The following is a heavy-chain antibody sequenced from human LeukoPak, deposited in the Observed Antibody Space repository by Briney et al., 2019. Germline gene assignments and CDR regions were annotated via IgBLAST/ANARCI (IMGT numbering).Heavy chain of an antibody. CDR1: GFTFSSYA. J-gene: IGHJ3*02. V-gene: IGHV3-48*04. CDR2: ISSSSSTI. Sequence: GGSLRLSCAASGFTFSSYAMSWVRQAPGKGLEWVSYISSSSSTIYYADSVKGRFTISRDNAKNSLYLQMNSLRAEDTAVYYCARDLAYVWDAFDIWGQGTMVTVSS. CDR3: ARDLAYVWDAFDI. D-gene: IGHD2-21*01.